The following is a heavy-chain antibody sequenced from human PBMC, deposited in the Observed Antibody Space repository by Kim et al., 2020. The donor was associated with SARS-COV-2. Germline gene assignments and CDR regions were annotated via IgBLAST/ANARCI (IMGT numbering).Heavy chain of an antibody. CDR1: GFTLSSYI. Sequence: GGSLRLSCAASGFTLSSYIMHWVRQAPGKGLEWVAAISYNGDIKYYPRNSVEGRITISRDNSNNTLFLQMSALRPDDTAVYFCTRERIGVLDFDFWGQGTRVTVSS. V-gene: IGHV3-30-3*01. CDR2: ISYNGDIK. D-gene: IGHD2-2*01. J-gene: IGHJ4*02. CDR3: TRERIGVLDFDF.